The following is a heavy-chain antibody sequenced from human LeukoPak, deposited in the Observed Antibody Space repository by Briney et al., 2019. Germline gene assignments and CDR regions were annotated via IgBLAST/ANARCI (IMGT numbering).Heavy chain of an antibody. J-gene: IGHJ4*02. Sequence: SETLSLTCTVSGGSISSYYWSWIRQPPGKGLEWIGYIYYSGSTNYNPSLKSRVTISVDTSKNQFSLKLSSVTAADTAVYYCARASSSNHPFDYWGQGTLVTVSS. D-gene: IGHD6-13*01. CDR1: GGSISSYY. V-gene: IGHV4-59*01. CDR2: IYYSGST. CDR3: ARASSSNHPFDY.